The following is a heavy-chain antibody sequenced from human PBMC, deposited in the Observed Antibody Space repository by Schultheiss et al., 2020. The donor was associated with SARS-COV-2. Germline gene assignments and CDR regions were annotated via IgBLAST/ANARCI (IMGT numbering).Heavy chain of an antibody. CDR3: ASDRAVAGTYYYGMDV. Sequence: GGSLRLSCAASGFTFSSYDMHWVRQATGKGLEWVSAISGSGGSTYYADSVKGRFTISRDNSKNTLYLQMNSLRAEDTAVYYCASDRAVAGTYYYGMDVWGQGTTVTVSS. D-gene: IGHD6-19*01. V-gene: IGHV3-23*01. CDR2: ISGSGGST. J-gene: IGHJ6*02. CDR1: GFTFSSYD.